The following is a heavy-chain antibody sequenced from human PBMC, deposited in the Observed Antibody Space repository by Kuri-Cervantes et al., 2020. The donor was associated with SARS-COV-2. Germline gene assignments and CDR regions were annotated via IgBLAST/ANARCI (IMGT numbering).Heavy chain of an antibody. CDR1: GGSISSSSYY. CDR2: IYYSGST. D-gene: IGHD3-22*01. V-gene: IGHV4-39*01. Sequence: SETLSLTCTVSGGSISSSSYYWGWIRQPPGKGLEWIGSIYYSGSTYYNPSLKSRVTISVDTSKNQFSLKLSSVTAADTAVYYCARQSYYDSSGYYYVHKSYYFDYWGQGTLVTVSS. CDR3: ARQSYYDSSGYYYVHKSYYFDY. J-gene: IGHJ4*02.